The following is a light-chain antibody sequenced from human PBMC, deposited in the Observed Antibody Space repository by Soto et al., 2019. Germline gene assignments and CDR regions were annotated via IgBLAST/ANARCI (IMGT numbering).Light chain of an antibody. V-gene: IGLV2-8*01. CDR3: SSYSGSNNFGV. Sequence: QSVLTQPPSASGSPGQSVTISCTGTSSDVGGYNYVSWYQQHPGKAPKLMIYEVSKRPSGIPDRFSGSKSGNTASLTVSGLQAEDEAHYYCSSYSGSNNFGVFGGGTKLTVL. CDR2: EVS. CDR1: SSDVGGYNY. J-gene: IGLJ3*02.